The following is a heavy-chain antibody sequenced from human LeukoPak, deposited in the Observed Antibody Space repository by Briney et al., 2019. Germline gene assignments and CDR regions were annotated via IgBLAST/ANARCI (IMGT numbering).Heavy chain of an antibody. CDR3: ARVPYYYYYGMDV. Sequence: TSETLSLTCAVYGGSFSGYYWSWIRQPPGKGLEWIGEINHSGSTNYNPSRKRRVTISVDTSKNQFSLKLSSVTAADTAVYYCARVPYYYYYGMDVWGQGTTVTVSS. D-gene: IGHD4/OR15-4a*01. J-gene: IGHJ6*02. CDR2: INHSGST. CDR1: GGSFSGYY. V-gene: IGHV4-34*01.